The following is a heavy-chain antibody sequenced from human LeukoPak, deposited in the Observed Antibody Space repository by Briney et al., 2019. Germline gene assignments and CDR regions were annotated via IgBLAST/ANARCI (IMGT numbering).Heavy chain of an antibody. CDR3: ARAGSYFDY. J-gene: IGHJ4*02. CDR1: GFTFSSYE. CDR2: ISSSGDNI. D-gene: IGHD1-26*01. Sequence: GGSLRLSCAAPGFTFSSYEMNWVRHAPGKGLEWVSYISSSGDNIYYADSVKGRFTISRDNAKNSLYLQVNSLRAEDTGLYYCARAGSYFDYWGQGTLVTVSS. V-gene: IGHV3-48*03.